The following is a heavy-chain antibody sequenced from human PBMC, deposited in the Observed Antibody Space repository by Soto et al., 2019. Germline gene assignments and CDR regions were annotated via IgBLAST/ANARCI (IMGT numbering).Heavy chain of an antibody. V-gene: IGHV4-59*08. Sequence: SETLSLTCTVSGGSISSYYWSWIRQPPGKGLEWIGYIYYSGSTNYNPSLKSRVTISVDTSKNQFSLKLSSVTAADTAVYYCARLYGIAAAGKISPFDYWGQGTLVTVSS. CDR2: IYYSGST. CDR1: GGSISSYY. CDR3: ARLYGIAAAGKISPFDY. D-gene: IGHD6-13*01. J-gene: IGHJ4*02.